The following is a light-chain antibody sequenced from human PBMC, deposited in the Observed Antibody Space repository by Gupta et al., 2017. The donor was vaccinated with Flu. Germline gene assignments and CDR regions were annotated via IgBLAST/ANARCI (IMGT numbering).Light chain of an antibody. CDR2: GNS. V-gene: IGLV1-44*01. J-gene: IGLJ1*01. Sequence: QSVLAQPPSASATPGQRVTISCSGSSSNIGSNNVNWYQQVPGTAPKLLIYGNSQRPSGAPDRFSGSKSGTSASLAISGLQSEDEADYYCAAWDDSLNGHYVFGTGTKVTAL. CDR1: SSNIGSNN. CDR3: AAWDDSLNGHYV.